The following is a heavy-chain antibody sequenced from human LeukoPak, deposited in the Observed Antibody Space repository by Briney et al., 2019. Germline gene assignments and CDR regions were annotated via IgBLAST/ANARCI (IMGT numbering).Heavy chain of an antibody. D-gene: IGHD4-23*01. CDR2: IYPGDSDT. CDR1: GYRFTSYW. V-gene: IGHV5-51*01. J-gene: IGHJ4*02. CDR3: ARHTNDYGGYGDY. Sequence: GESLKISCKGSGYRFTSYWIGWVRQMPGKGLEWMGIIYPGDSDTRYSSSFQGQVTISADKSISAAYLQWSSLKASDTAMYYCARHTNDYGGYGDYWGQGTLVTVSS.